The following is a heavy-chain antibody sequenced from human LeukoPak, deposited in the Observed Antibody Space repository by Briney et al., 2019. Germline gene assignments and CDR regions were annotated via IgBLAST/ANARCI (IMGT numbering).Heavy chain of an antibody. J-gene: IGHJ3*02. D-gene: IGHD6-19*01. Sequence: AGGSLRLSCAASGFTFSSYEMNWVRQAPGKGLEWVSYISSSGSTIYYADSVKGRFTISRDNAKNSLYLQMNSLRAEDTAVYYCAKEGYSSGWYFRGLWAFDIWGQGTMVTVSS. CDR2: ISSSGSTI. CDR3: AKEGYSSGWYFRGLWAFDI. V-gene: IGHV3-48*03. CDR1: GFTFSSYE.